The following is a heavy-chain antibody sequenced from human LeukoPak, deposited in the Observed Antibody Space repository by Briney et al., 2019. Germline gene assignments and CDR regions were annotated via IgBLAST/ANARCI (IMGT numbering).Heavy chain of an antibody. Sequence: GGSLRLSCAASGFTVSSNYMSWVRQAPGKGLEWVSAISGSGGSTYYADSVKGRFTISRDNSKNTLYLQMNSLRAEDTAVYYCARPTTRLKTYYFDYWGQGTLVTVSS. V-gene: IGHV3-23*01. CDR1: GFTVSSNY. CDR3: ARPTTRLKTYYFDY. CDR2: ISGSGGST. D-gene: IGHD4-17*01. J-gene: IGHJ4*02.